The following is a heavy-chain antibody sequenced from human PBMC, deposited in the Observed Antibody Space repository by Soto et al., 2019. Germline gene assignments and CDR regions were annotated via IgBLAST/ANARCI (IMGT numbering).Heavy chain of an antibody. CDR2: IYYSGVP. V-gene: IGHV4-31*03. CDR1: GDSISSGGYY. D-gene: IGHD4-17*01. Sequence: QMQLQESGPGLVKPSQTLSLTCTVSGDSISSGGYYWSWIRHHPGKGLEWIGCIYYSGVPYYNPSLKSRTTISVDTSKNPFSLKMTSVTAADTAVYYCARERRGGATVTSFDYWGQGTLVTVSS. CDR3: ARERRGGATVTSFDY. J-gene: IGHJ4*02.